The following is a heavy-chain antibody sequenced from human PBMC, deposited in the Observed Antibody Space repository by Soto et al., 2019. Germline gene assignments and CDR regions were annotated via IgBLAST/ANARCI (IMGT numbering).Heavy chain of an antibody. Sequence: SSVKVSCKASGGNFSSYAISWVRQAPGQGLEWMGGIIPIFGTANYAQKFQGRVTITADESTSTAYMELSSLRSEDTAVYYCARDCSGGSCYSDYYYYGMDVWGQGTTVTVSS. CDR2: IIPIFGTA. D-gene: IGHD2-15*01. CDR3: ARDCSGGSCYSDYYYYGMDV. V-gene: IGHV1-69*13. J-gene: IGHJ6*02. CDR1: GGNFSSYA.